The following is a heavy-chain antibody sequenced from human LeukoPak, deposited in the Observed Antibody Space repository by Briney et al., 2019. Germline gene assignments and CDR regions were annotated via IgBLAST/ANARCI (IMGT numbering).Heavy chain of an antibody. Sequence: PGGSLRLSCAASVFTFNSDGMHSVRRAPGKGLEWGAFIRYDGSNKYYADSVNGRLTISRDNSKNKLYLQMNSLRAEDTAVYYCAKDLTYYYGSGKSSWGQGTLVTVSS. CDR3: AKDLTYYYGSGKSS. CDR1: VFTFNSDG. J-gene: IGHJ4*02. V-gene: IGHV3-30*02. D-gene: IGHD3-10*01. CDR2: IRYDGSNK.